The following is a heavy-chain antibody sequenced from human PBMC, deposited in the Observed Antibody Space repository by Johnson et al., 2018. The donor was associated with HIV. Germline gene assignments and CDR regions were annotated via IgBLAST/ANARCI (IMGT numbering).Heavy chain of an antibody. CDR2: ISYDGSNK. CDR1: GFTFSTYD. Sequence: QVQLVESGGGVVQPGRSLRLSCAASGFTFSTYDMHWVRQAPGKGLEWVAVISYDGSNKYYADSVKGRFTISRDNSKNTLFLQMNSLRADDTAMYYCATSTASDALDIWGQGTMVTISS. V-gene: IGHV3-30*19. J-gene: IGHJ3*02. D-gene: IGHD1-1*01. CDR3: ATSTASDALDI.